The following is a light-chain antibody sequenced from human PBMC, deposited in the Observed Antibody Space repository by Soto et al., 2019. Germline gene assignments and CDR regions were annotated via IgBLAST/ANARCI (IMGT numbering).Light chain of an antibody. CDR1: QSFNSIY. CDR2: GAS. CDR3: QQYNSYWT. Sequence: EIVLTQSPGTLSLSPGERATLSCRASQSFNSIYLAWYQQKPGQAPRLLIYGASSRATGIPDRFSGSGSGTDFTLTISSLQPDDFATYYCQQYNSYWTFGQGTKVDI. J-gene: IGKJ1*01. V-gene: IGKV3-20*01.